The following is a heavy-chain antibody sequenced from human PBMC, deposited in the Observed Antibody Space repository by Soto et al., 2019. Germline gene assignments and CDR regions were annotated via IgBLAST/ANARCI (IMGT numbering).Heavy chain of an antibody. CDR2: ISYDGSNK. CDR3: ARDYGDYDYLDY. Sequence: PGESLKISCAASGFTFSSYAMHWIRQAPGKGLEWVAVISYDGSNKYYADSVQGRFTISRDNSKNTLYLQMNSLRAEDTAVYFCARDYGDYDYLDYWGQGTPVTVSS. CDR1: GFTFSSYA. J-gene: IGHJ4*02. D-gene: IGHD4-17*01. V-gene: IGHV3-30-3*01.